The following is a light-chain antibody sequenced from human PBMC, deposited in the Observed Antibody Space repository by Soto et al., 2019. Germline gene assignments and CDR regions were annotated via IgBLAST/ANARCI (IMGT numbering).Light chain of an antibody. CDR2: EGS. V-gene: IGLV2-23*01. Sequence: QSVLTQPASVSGSPGQSITISCTGTRRVVGNYNLCSWYRQHPGKAPKLMIYEGSKRPSGVSNLFSGSKSDNTASLTISGLQAEDEAHYYCCSYARGSTYVFGTGTKVTGL. CDR3: CSYARGSTYV. CDR1: RRVVGNYNL. J-gene: IGLJ1*01.